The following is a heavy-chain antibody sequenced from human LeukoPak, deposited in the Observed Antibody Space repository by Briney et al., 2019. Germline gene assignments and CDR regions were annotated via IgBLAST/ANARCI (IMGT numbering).Heavy chain of an antibody. J-gene: IGHJ5*02. CDR3: AKADGFDP. V-gene: IGHV3-66*01. CDR1: GFDVSINY. Sequence: GGSLRLSCAASGFDVSINYMNWIRQSPEKGLEWVSIIHNDGNTYYAHSVKGRFTVSRDNSKNTLYLQMNSLRAEDTAVYYCAKADGFDPWGRGTLVTVSS. CDR2: IHNDGNT.